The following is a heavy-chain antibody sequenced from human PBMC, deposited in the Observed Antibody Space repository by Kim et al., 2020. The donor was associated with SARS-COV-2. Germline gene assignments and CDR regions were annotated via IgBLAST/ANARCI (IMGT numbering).Heavy chain of an antibody. D-gene: IGHD6-19*01. CDR3: ARVDNGYSSGWYAWFDP. J-gene: IGHJ5*02. Sequence: FQGRVTMTRDTSTSTVYMGLSSLRAEDTAVYYCARVDNGYSSGWYAWFDPWGQGTLVTVSS. V-gene: IGHV1-46*01.